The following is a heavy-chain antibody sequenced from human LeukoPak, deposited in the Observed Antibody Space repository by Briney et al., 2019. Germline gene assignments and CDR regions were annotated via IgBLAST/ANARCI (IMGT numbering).Heavy chain of an antibody. CDR1: GFTFSGYW. D-gene: IGHD6-19*01. CDR2: INSDGSTT. V-gene: IGHV3-74*01. J-gene: IGHJ4*02. CDR3: ARVIYSGWQGELSD. Sequence: PGGSLRLSCAASGFTFSGYWMHWVRQAPGKGLMWVSRINSDGSTTSYADSVMGRFTISRDNAKNTLYLQMNSLRAEDTAVYYCARVIYSGWQGELSDWGQGTLVTVSS.